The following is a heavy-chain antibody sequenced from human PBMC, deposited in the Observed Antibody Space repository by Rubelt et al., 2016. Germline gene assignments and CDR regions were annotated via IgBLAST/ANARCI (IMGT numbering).Heavy chain of an antibody. D-gene: IGHD6-13*01. V-gene: IGHV3-33*01. CDR1: GFTFRTYG. CDR3: ARDMGQLVYYAMDV. CDR2: IWYDGGYK. J-gene: IGHJ6*02. Sequence: GGGVVQPGRSLRLSCAASGFTFRTYGMHWVRQAPSKGLEWVAVIWYDGGYKYNADSVQGRFTISRDNAKNTLFLQMSSLRVEDTAVYYCARDMGQLVYYAMDVWGQGTTVTVSS.